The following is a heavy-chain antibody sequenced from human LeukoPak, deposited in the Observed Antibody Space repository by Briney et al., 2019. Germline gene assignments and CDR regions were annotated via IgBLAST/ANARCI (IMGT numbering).Heavy chain of an antibody. CDR3: AREGVAAAGTGNWFDP. V-gene: IGHV1-8*02. Sequence: ASVKVSCKASGYTFTGYYMHWVRQATGQGLEWMGWMNPNSGNTGYAQKFQGRVTMTRNTSISTAYMELSSLRSEDTAVYYCAREGVAAAGTGNWFDPWGQGTLVTVSS. D-gene: IGHD6-13*01. J-gene: IGHJ5*02. CDR2: MNPNSGNT. CDR1: GYTFTGYY.